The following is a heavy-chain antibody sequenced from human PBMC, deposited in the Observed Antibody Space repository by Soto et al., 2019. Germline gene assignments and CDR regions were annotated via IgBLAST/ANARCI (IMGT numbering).Heavy chain of an antibody. D-gene: IGHD6-6*01. J-gene: IGHJ6*02. Sequence: EVQLVESGGGLVQPGRSLRLSCAVSGSTFDDYAMHWVRQAPGKGLEWVSGLSWNGDYTGYADSVKGRFTISRDNTKNSLYLQMTSLRSEDTAVYYCAKGTRSSYYYGMDVWGQGTTVTVSS. CDR1: GSTFDDYA. V-gene: IGHV3-9*01. CDR3: AKGTRSSYYYGMDV. CDR2: LSWNGDYT.